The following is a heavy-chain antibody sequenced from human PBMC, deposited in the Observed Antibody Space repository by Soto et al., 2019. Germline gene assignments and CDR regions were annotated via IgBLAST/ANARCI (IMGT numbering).Heavy chain of an antibody. Sequence: QITLKESGPTLVKPTQTLTLTCTFSGFSLSTSGVGVGWIRQPPGKALEWLALIYWDDDKRYSPSLKSRLTITKDTSKNQVVLTMTNMDPVDTATYYCAHRRRYAGTIYSSSLYYFDYWGQGTLVTVSS. CDR2: IYWDDDK. CDR1: GFSLSTSGVG. V-gene: IGHV2-5*02. J-gene: IGHJ4*02. CDR3: AHRRRYAGTIYSSSLYYFDY. D-gene: IGHD6-13*01.